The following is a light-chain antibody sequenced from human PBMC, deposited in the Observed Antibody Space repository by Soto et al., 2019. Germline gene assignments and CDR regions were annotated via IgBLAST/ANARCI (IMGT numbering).Light chain of an antibody. V-gene: IGLV2-11*01. CDR2: DVS. CDR1: SSDVGGYNY. J-gene: IGLJ2*01. CDR3: CSYGGSFTLI. Sequence: QSALTQPASVSGSPGQSITISCTGTSSDVGGYNYVSWYQQYPGKAPKLVIYDVSQRPSGVPDRFSGSKSGNTASLTISGLQAEDEADYYCCSYGGSFTLIFGGGTKVTVL.